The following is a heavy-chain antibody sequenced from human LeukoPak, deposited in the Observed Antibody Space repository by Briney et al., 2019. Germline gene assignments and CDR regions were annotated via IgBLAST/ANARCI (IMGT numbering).Heavy chain of an antibody. CDR2: IYSGGST. V-gene: IGHV3-53*01. D-gene: IGHD3-3*01. CDR3: ARKTIFGVVDYGMDV. Sequence: GGSLRLSCAASGFTVSSNYMSWVRQAPGKGQEWVSVIYSGGSTYYADSVKGRFTISRDNSKNTLYLQMNSLRAEDTAVYYCARKTIFGVVDYGMDVWGQGTTVTVSS. CDR1: GFTVSSNY. J-gene: IGHJ6*02.